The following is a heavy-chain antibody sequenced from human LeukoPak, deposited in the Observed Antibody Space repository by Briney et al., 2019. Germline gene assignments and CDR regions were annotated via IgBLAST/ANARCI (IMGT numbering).Heavy chain of an antibody. Sequence: GASVKVSCKASGYTFTSYGISWVRQAPGQGLEWMGWMNPNSGNTGYAQKFQGRVTMTRNTSISTAYMELSSLRSEDTAVYYCARGEGSSWSADSIGFQHWGQGTLVTVSS. D-gene: IGHD6-13*01. CDR3: ARGEGSSWSADSIGFQH. J-gene: IGHJ1*01. CDR2: MNPNSGNT. CDR1: GYTFTSYG. V-gene: IGHV1-8*02.